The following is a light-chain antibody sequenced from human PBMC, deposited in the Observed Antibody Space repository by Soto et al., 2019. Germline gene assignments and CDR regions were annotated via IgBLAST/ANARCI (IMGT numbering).Light chain of an antibody. CDR1: SRDVGRYNY. Sequence: QAVVTQPASVSGSPGQSITISCSGTSRDVGRYNYVSWYQQHPGKAPRLMIYEVSNRPSGISNRFSGSKSGNTASLTISGLQAEDEADYFCSSYTASDIWVFGGGTKVTVL. J-gene: IGLJ3*02. V-gene: IGLV2-14*01. CDR2: EVS. CDR3: SSYTASDIWV.